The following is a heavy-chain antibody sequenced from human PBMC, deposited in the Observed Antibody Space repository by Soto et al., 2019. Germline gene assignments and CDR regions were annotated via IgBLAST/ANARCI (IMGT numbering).Heavy chain of an antibody. CDR2: TYYRSKWYF. CDR3: ASASWDDVSGHYYMDV. D-gene: IGHD1-1*01. Sequence: QVQLQLSGPGLVTPSQTLSLTCAISGDSVSSNSAGWNWIRQTPSRGLEWLGRTYYRSKWYFNYAVSVESRIPITPNTSKNHFSLQLSSVTPDDTAVYYCASASWDDVSGHYYMDVWGKGTTVTVSS. CDR1: GDSVSSNSAG. J-gene: IGHJ6*03. V-gene: IGHV6-1*01.